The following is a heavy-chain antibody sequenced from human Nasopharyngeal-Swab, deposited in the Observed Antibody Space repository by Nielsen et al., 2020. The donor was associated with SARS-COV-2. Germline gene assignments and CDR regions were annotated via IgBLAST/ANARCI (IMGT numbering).Heavy chain of an antibody. CDR3: TTDFYFDY. V-gene: IGHV3-73*01. Sequence: GESLKISCAASGFIFSASAIHWVRQASGKGLEWVAGIGDKDHNYATTYGASVQGRFTISRDDSKNTAFLQMDSLKTEDTALYYCTTDFYFDYWGQGTLVTVSS. J-gene: IGHJ4*02. CDR2: IGDKDHNYAT. CDR1: GFIFSASA.